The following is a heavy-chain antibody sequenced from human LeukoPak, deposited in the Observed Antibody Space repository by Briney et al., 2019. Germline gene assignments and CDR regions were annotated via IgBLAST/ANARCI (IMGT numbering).Heavy chain of an antibody. V-gene: IGHV4-59*11. J-gene: IGHJ4*02. CDR2: IYYSGST. CDR1: GGSISSHY. CDR3: ARDLGGYGIFDY. Sequence: SETLSLTCTVSGGSISSHYWSWIRQPPGKGLEWIGYIYYSGSTNYNPSLKSRVPISVDTSKNQFSLKLSSVTAADTAVYYCARDLGGYGIFDYWGQGTLVTVSS. D-gene: IGHD5-12*01.